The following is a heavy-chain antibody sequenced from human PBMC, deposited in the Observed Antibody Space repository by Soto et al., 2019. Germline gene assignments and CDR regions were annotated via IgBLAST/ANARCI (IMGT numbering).Heavy chain of an antibody. CDR3: ARSQYSSSWYPFDY. CDR2: IYYDGSNK. Sequence: QVQLVESGGGVVQPGRSLRLSCAASGFTFSSYGMHWVRQAPGKGLEWVAVIYYDGSNKYYADSVKGRFIISRDNSKNTLYLQMNSLRAEDTAVFYCARSQYSSSWYPFDYWGQGTLVTVSS. CDR1: GFTFSSYG. J-gene: IGHJ4*02. D-gene: IGHD6-13*01. V-gene: IGHV3-33*01.